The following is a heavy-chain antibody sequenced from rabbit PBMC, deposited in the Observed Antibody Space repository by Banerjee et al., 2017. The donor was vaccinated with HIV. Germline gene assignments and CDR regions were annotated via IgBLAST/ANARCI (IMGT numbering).Heavy chain of an antibody. V-gene: IGHV1S47*01. J-gene: IGHJ4*01. CDR3: VRYASSSGYYDYFNL. Sequence: QEQLVESGGGLVTLGGSLKLSCKASGIDFSSYGISWVRQAPGKGLEWIAYIYPDYGSTDYASWVNGRFTISSHNAQNTLYLQLNSLTAADTATYFCVRYASSSGYYDYFNLWGPGTLVTVS. D-gene: IGHD1-1*01. CDR1: GIDFSSYG. CDR2: IYPDYGST.